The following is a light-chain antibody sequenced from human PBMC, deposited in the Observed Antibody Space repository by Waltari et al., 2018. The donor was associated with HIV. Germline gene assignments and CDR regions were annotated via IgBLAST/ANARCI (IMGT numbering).Light chain of an antibody. J-gene: IGLJ3*02. CDR2: SND. CDR3: AAWDDSLNGWV. CDR1: SSNIRSNT. Sequence: SVLTQPPSASGTPGQRVTLSCSGRSSNIRSNTVSWYQQLPGTAPKLLIYSNDQRPSGVPDRFSGSKSGTSASLAISGLQSEDEADYYCAAWDDSLNGWVFGGGTKLTVL. V-gene: IGLV1-44*01.